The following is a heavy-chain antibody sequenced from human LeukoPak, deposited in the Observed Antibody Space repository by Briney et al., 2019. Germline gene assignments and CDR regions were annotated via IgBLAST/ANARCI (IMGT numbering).Heavy chain of an antibody. Sequence: GGSLRLSCAASGFTFSMYAMTWVRQAPGQGLEWVSAMSGIGGTTYYADSVKGRFTMSRDNSKNTLYLQLNSLRVEDTAIYYCARGKGSAFLDWFDPWGQGTLATVSS. V-gene: IGHV3-23*01. J-gene: IGHJ5*02. CDR1: GFTFSMYA. CDR3: ARGKGSAFLDWFDP. D-gene: IGHD6-19*01. CDR2: MSGIGGTT.